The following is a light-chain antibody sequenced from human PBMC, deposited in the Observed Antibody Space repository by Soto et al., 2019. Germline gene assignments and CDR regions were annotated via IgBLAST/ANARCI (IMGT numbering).Light chain of an antibody. V-gene: IGLV1-40*01. CDR1: SSNIGACHD. Sequence: QSVLTQPPSVSGAPGQRVTISCTGSSSNIGACHDVHWYQQLPGTAPKLLIYGNGNRPSGVPDRFSGSKSGTSASLAITGLQAEDEADYYCQSYDSGLSGSEVFGTGTKVTVL. J-gene: IGLJ1*01. CDR3: QSYDSGLSGSEV. CDR2: GNG.